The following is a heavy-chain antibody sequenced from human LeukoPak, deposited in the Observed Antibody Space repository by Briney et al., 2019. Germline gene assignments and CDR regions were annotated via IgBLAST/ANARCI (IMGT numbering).Heavy chain of an antibody. J-gene: IGHJ4*02. Sequence: SETLSLTCTVSGGSISSYYWSWIRQPPGKGLEWIGYIYYSGSTNYNPSLKSRVTISVDTSKNQFSLKVSSVTAADTAVNYCVRAVAATRIDFWGQGTLVTVSS. CDR3: VRAVAATRIDF. CDR2: IYYSGST. CDR1: GGSISSYY. V-gene: IGHV4-59*01. D-gene: IGHD6-19*01.